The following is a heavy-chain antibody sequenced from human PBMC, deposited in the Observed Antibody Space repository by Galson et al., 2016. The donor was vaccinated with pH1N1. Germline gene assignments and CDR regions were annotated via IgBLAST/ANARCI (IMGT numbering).Heavy chain of an antibody. CDR1: GGTFGSYG. V-gene: IGHV1-69*05. Sequence: SVKVSCKASGGTFGSYGINWVRQAPGQGLEWMGGIIPIFKTTKYAQNFQGRVTITTDESTTTAYLELSSLRSEDTAVYYCAREDYYDTDLSDWYFDLWGRGALLTVSS. D-gene: IGHD3-22*01. CDR3: AREDYYDTDLSDWYFDL. J-gene: IGHJ2*01. CDR2: IIPIFKTT.